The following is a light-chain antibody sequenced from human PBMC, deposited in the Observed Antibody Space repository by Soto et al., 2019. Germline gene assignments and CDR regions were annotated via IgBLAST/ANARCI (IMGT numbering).Light chain of an antibody. J-gene: IGKJ1*01. CDR2: GAS. CDR3: QQYNNWPPRWT. Sequence: EIVVTQSPATLSVSPGERATLSCRASQSVRSNLAWFQQKLGQAPRLLIYGASTRATGIPARFSGSGSGREFTLTISSLQSVDFAVYYCQQYNNWPPRWTFGQGTKVEIK. V-gene: IGKV3D-15*01. CDR1: QSVRSN.